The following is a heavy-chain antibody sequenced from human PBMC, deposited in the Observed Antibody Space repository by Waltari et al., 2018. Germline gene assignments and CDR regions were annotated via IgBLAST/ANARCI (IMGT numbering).Heavy chain of an antibody. V-gene: IGHV3-30-3*01. CDR3: ARARWSFAGWFDP. D-gene: IGHD3-10*01. J-gene: IGHJ5*02. CDR1: RFTFSSYA. CDR2: ISYDGSNK. Sequence: QVQLVESGGGVVQPGRSLRLSCAASRFTFSSYAMHWVRQAPGKGLEWVAVISYDGSNKYYADSVKGRFTISRDNSKNTLYLQMNSLRAEDTAVYYCARARWSFAGWFDPWGQGTLVTVSS.